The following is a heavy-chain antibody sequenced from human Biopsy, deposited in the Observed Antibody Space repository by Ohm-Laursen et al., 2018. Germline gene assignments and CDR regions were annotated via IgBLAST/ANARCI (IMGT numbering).Heavy chain of an antibody. CDR3: ARRGSGGRPFDY. CDR2: ISNSGNT. D-gene: IGHD2-15*01. Sequence: SEILSLTCTVSGDSINSSYWSWIRQAPGKGLEWIGFISNSGNTNYNPSLKSRVTISADTSKNQFSLKLGSVTVADTAVFYCARRGSGGRPFDYWGQGSLVTVSS. V-gene: IGHV4-59*08. CDR1: GDSINSSY. J-gene: IGHJ4*02.